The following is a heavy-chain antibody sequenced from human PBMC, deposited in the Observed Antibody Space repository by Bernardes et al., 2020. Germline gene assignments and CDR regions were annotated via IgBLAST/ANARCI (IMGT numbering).Heavy chain of an antibody. CDR3: VVTYYYDLSGYFAH. J-gene: IGHJ4*02. CDR2: IKNDGSAK. CDR1: GFSFSSFW. Sequence: GGSLRLSCAASGFSFSSFWMSWVRQAPGKGLEWLANIKNDGSAKYYVDSVRCRFTISRDNAKNSLYLQMNSLRAEDTAVYYCVVTYYYDLSGYFAHWGQGTQVTVSS. V-gene: IGHV3-7*01. D-gene: IGHD3-22*01.